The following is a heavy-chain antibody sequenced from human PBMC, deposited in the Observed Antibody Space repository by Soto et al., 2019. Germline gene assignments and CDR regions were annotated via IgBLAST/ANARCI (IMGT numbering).Heavy chain of an antibody. Sequence: QVQLVQSGAEVKKPGSSVKVSCKASGGTFISYAISWVRQAPGQGLEWMGGIIPIFGTANYAQKFQGRVTITADESPSTAYMELSSMRSEYTAVYYCASDGPLTGTTRYYYGMDVWGQGTTVTVSS. CDR2: IIPIFGTA. CDR3: ASDGPLTGTTRYYYGMDV. CDR1: GGTFISYA. D-gene: IGHD1-7*01. V-gene: IGHV1-69*12. J-gene: IGHJ6*02.